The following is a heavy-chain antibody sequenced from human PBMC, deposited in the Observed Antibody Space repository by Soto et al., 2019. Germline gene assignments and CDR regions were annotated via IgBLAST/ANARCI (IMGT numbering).Heavy chain of an antibody. D-gene: IGHD3-10*01. Sequence: SETLSLTCSVSGASITTYYWSWIRQPPGKGLEWIGSISYSGSTKYNPSLESRVMISLDTSKNQFSLRLTSVTAAETALYYCARDWDSSGLFDPWGQGALVTVSS. CDR3: ARDWDSSGLFDP. CDR2: ISYSGST. J-gene: IGHJ5*02. CDR1: GASITTYY. V-gene: IGHV4-59*01.